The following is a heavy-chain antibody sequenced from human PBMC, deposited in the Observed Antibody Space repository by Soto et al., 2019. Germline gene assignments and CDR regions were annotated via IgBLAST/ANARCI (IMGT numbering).Heavy chain of an antibody. CDR1: GFTFSSYD. V-gene: IGHV3-13*01. D-gene: IGHD6-13*01. CDR3: ARAAGEQQLVLDY. J-gene: IGHJ4*02. Sequence: EVQLVESGGGLVQPGGSLRLSCAASGFTFSSYDMHWVRQATGKGLEWVSAIGTAGDTYYPGSVKGRFTISRENAKNSLYLQMNNLRAGDTAVYYCARAAGEQQLVLDYWGQGTLVTVSS. CDR2: IGTAGDT.